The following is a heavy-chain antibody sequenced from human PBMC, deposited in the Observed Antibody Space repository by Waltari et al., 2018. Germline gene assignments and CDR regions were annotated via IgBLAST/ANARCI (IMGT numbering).Heavy chain of an antibody. J-gene: IGHJ4*02. CDR1: GGSISSGSYY. CDR2: IYTSGST. D-gene: IGHD3-22*01. CDR3: ARNHGVFYDSSGDQFDY. Sequence: QVQLQESGPGLVKPSQTLSLTCTVYGGSISSGSYYWIWIRQHAGKGLEWIGRIYTSGSTNYNPSLKSRVTISVDTSKNQFSLKLSSVTAADTAVYYCARNHGVFYDSSGDQFDYWGQGTLVTVSS. V-gene: IGHV4-61*02.